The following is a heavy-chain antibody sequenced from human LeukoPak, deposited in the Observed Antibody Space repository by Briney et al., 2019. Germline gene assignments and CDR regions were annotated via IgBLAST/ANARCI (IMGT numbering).Heavy chain of an antibody. CDR1: GGSISSYY. Sequence: SETLSLTCTVSGGSISSYYWSWIRQPPGKGLEWIGYIYYSGSTNYNPSLKSRVTISVDTSKNQFSLKLSSVTAADTAVYYCARYSGSYHDAFDIWGQGTMVTVSS. CDR2: IYYSGST. CDR3: ARYSGSYHDAFDI. J-gene: IGHJ3*02. V-gene: IGHV4-59*01. D-gene: IGHD1-26*01.